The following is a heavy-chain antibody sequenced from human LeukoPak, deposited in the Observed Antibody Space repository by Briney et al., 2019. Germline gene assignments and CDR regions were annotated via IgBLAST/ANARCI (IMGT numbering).Heavy chain of an antibody. CDR1: GGSFSGYY. V-gene: IGHV4-34*01. CDR3: ARVFYGGNS. CDR2: INHSGST. J-gene: IGHJ4*02. Sequence: PSETLSLTCAVYGGSFSGYYWSWIRQPPGKGLEWIGEINHSGSTNYNPSLKSRVTISVDTSKNQFSLKLSSVTAADTAVYDCARVFYGGNSWGQGTLVTVSS. D-gene: IGHD4-23*01.